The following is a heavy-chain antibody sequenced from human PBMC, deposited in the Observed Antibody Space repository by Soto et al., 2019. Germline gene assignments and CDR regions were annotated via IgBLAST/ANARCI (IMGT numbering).Heavy chain of an antibody. D-gene: IGHD1-1*01. J-gene: IGHJ3*01. CDR2: ISSSGGST. CDR1: GFTFSSYA. Sequence: GGSLRLSCAASGFTFSSYAMSWVRQAPGKGLEWVSAISSSGGSTYYPDSVKGRFTISRDNSKNTLFLQMNSLRAEDTAVYYCNNRKLPNRPWGPAFDVWGQGTMVTVSS. CDR3: NNRKLPNRPWGPAFDV. V-gene: IGHV3-23*01.